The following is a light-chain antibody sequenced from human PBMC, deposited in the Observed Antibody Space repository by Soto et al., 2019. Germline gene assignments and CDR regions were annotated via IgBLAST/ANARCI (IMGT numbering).Light chain of an antibody. CDR3: QQYGSSPT. CDR1: QSVSSSY. CDR2: GAS. V-gene: IGKV3-20*01. Sequence: EIVLTQSPGTLSLSPGERATLSCRASQSVSSSYLAWYQQKPGQAPRLLIYGASSSATGIPDRFSGSGSGTDFPLTISRLEPEDFAVYYCQQYGSSPTFGGGTKVEIK. J-gene: IGKJ4*01.